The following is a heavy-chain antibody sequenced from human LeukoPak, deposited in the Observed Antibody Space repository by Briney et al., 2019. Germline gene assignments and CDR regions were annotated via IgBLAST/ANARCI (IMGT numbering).Heavy chain of an antibody. J-gene: IGHJ1*01. CDR3: ARQDCSASGCYGLHYFDR. D-gene: IGHD2-15*01. Sequence: PSETLSLTCSVSGGSIDSTSYYGTWIRQPPGKGLEYIGNIYHSGSTYYNPSLKSRVTISVDTSRNQFSLKLTSLTAADTAVYFCARQDCSASGCYGLHYFDRWGQGTLVTVSS. CDR1: GGSIDSTSYY. CDR2: IYHSGST. V-gene: IGHV4-39*01.